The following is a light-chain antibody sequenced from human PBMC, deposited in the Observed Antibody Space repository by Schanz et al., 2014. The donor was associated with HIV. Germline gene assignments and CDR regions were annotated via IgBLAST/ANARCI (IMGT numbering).Light chain of an antibody. CDR3: QQYGSSPRT. CDR2: GAS. Sequence: EIVMTQSPATLSVSPGERATLSCRASQSVSSNYLAWYQQKPGQAPRLLIYGASSRATGIPDRFSGSGSGTDFTLTISRLEPEDFAVYYCQQYGSSPRTFGQGTKVELK. J-gene: IGKJ1*01. V-gene: IGKV3-20*01. CDR1: QSVSSNY.